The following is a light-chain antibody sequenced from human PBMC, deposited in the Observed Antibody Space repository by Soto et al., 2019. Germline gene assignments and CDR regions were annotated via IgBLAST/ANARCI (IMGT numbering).Light chain of an antibody. J-gene: IGKJ1*01. Sequence: DIQMTLSPSTLSASVGDRVTITCRASQSISSWLAWYQQKPGKAPKLLIYKASSLESGVPSRFSGSGSGTEFTLSISSLQPDDFATYYCQHYNSYSEAFGQGTKVDI. CDR2: KAS. CDR1: QSISSW. CDR3: QHYNSYSEA. V-gene: IGKV1-5*03.